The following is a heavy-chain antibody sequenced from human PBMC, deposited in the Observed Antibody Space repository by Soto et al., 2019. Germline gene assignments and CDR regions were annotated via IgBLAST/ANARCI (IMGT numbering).Heavy chain of an antibody. CDR1: GGSMRNYF. J-gene: IGHJ4*02. CDR2: IHYSGTT. D-gene: IGHD6-13*01. CDR3: AAGEASSRNLAPYYLDF. Sequence: SETLSLTCTVPGGSMRNYFWTWIRQPPGKGLEWIGYIHYSGTTSFFPSYNPSLRSRVTISEDTSKNQFSLKLLSVTTADTAVYFCAAGEASSRNLAPYYLDFWGQGTLVTVSS. V-gene: IGHV4-59*01.